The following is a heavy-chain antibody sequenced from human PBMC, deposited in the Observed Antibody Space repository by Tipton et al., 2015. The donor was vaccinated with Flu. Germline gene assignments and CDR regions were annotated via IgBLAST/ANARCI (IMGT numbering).Heavy chain of an antibody. D-gene: IGHD3-16*01. CDR3: AKDFGGPYDS. CDR1: GFTFSSYS. Sequence: SLRLSCAASGFTFSSYSMNWVRQAPGKGLEWVSRMNRDGTTINYADSVKGRFTISRDNARNTLYLQMNSLRAEDTAVYYCAKDFGGPYDSWGQGTLVTVSS. CDR2: MNRDGTTI. V-gene: IGHV3-74*01. J-gene: IGHJ4*02.